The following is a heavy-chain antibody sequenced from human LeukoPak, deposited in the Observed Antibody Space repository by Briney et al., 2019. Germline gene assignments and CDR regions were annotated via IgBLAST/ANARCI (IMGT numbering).Heavy chain of an antibody. D-gene: IGHD1-26*01. V-gene: IGHV3-30*02. CDR1: GFTFSTYG. CDR3: ARDEWELLPADY. J-gene: IGHJ4*02. Sequence: GGSLRLSCAASGFTFSTYGMHWVRQAPGKGLEWVAFIRYGGSNKYYADSVMGRFTISRDNSKNTLYLQMNSLRAEDTAVYYCARDEWELLPADYWGQGTLVTVSS. CDR2: IRYGGSNK.